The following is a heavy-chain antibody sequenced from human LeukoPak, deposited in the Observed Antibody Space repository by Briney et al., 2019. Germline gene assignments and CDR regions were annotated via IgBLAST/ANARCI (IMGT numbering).Heavy chain of an antibody. CDR3: ARTRANTFDY. V-gene: IGHV4-59*01. CDR2: IYYSGST. CDR1: GGSISSYY. J-gene: IGHJ4*02. Sequence: SETLPLTCTVSGGSISSYYWSWIRQPPGKGLEWIGYIYYSGSTNYNPSLKSRATISVDTSKNQFSLKLSSVTAADTAVYYCARTRANTFDYWGQGTLVTVSS.